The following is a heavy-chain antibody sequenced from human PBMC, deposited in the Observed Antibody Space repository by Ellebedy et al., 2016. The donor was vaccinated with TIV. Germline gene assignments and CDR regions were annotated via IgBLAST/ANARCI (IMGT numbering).Heavy chain of an antibody. J-gene: IGHJ5*02. D-gene: IGHD3-3*01. V-gene: IGHV1-3*01. CDR2: INAGNGNT. CDR3: ARLRFLEWSWFDP. Sequence: AASVKVSCKASGYTFTSYAMHWVRQAPGQRLEWMGWINAGNGNTKYSQKFQGRVTITRDTSASTAYMELSSLRSEDTAVYYCARLRFLEWSWFDPWGQGTLVTVSS. CDR1: GYTFTSYA.